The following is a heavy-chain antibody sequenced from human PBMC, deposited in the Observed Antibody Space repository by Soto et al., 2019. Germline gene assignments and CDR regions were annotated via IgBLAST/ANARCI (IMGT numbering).Heavy chain of an antibody. V-gene: IGHV3-21*01. Sequence: EVQLVESGGGLVKPGGSLRLSCAASGFTFSSYSMNWVRQAPGKGLEWVSSISSSSSYIYYADSVKGRFTISRDNAKNSLYLQMNSLRAEDTAVYYCARATGPYDILTGGADPRQDYFDYWGQGTLVTVSS. CDR1: GFTFSSYS. D-gene: IGHD3-9*01. CDR3: ARATGPYDILTGGADPRQDYFDY. CDR2: ISSSSSYI. J-gene: IGHJ4*02.